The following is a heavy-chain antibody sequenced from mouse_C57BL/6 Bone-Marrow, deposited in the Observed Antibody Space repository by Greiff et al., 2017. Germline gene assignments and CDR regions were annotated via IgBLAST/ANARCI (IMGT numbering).Heavy chain of an antibody. J-gene: IGHJ2*01. CDR3: ARSGTAQATT. V-gene: IGHV1-54*01. D-gene: IGHD3-2*02. CDR1: GYAFTNYL. CDR2: INPGSGGT. Sequence: VKLMESGAELVRPGTSVKVSCKASGYAFTNYLIEWVKQRPGQGLEWIGVINPGSGGTNYNEKFKGKATLTADKSSSTAYMQLSSLTSEDSAVYFCARSGTAQATTWGQGTTLTVSS.